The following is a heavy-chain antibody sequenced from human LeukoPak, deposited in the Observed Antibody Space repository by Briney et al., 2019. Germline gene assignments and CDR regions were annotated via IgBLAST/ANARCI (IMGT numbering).Heavy chain of an antibody. D-gene: IGHD3-10*01. CDR2: IGSSSSAI. Sequence: GGSLRHSCASSGFIFSSYSMNWVRQAPGKGLEWVSYIGSSSSAIYYADSVKGRFTVSRDNAKNSLYLQMNSLRDEDTAVYYCARDSSGSDFRGQATLVTVSS. J-gene: IGHJ4*02. CDR1: GFIFSSYS. CDR3: ARDSSGSDF. V-gene: IGHV3-48*02.